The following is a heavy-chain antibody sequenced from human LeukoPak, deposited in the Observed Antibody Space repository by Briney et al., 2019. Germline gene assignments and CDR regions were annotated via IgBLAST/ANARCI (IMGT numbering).Heavy chain of an antibody. Sequence: PSETLSLTCTVSGGPISSYYWSWIRQPPGKGLEWIGYIYVTGTRYNPYLQSRVTISVDRSRNQFFLKMISGTAADTAVYYCARHIGGGIEDMDVWGKGTKVIVSS. CDR1: GGPISSYY. CDR3: ARHIGGGIEDMDV. CDR2: IYVTGT. J-gene: IGHJ6*03. D-gene: IGHD3-16*02. V-gene: IGHV4-59*08.